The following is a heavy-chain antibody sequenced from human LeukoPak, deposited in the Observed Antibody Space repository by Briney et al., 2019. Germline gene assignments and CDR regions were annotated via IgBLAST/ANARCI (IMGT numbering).Heavy chain of an antibody. D-gene: IGHD3-3*01. CDR3: VRYNDFWSGYYYFDY. CDR2: IYYSGST. V-gene: IGHV4-59*08. J-gene: IGHJ4*02. Sequence: SETLSLTCTVSGGSISSYYWSWIRQPPGKGLEWIGYIYYSGSTNYNPSLKSRVTISVDTSKNQFSLKLSSVTAADTAVYYCVRYNDFWSGYYYFDYWGQGTLVTVSS. CDR1: GGSISSYY.